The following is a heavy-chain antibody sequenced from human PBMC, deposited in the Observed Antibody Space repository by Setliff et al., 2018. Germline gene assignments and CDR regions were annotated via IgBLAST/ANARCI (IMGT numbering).Heavy chain of an antibody. Sequence: SETLSLTCIVAGDSISNTGYYWGWIRQPPGKGLEWIGRIYNSGTTNYNPSLKSRVTISADTSNNSFSLNLFSVTVADTAVYYCAGRDYSGGDSWGHGTLVTVSS. CDR2: IYNSGTT. CDR3: AGRDYSGGDS. D-gene: IGHD4-4*01. CDR1: GDSISNTGYY. J-gene: IGHJ5*01. V-gene: IGHV4-39*02.